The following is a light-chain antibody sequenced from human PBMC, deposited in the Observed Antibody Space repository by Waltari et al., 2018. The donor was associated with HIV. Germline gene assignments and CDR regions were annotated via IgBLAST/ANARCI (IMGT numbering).Light chain of an antibody. V-gene: IGKV3-15*01. Sequence: EIVMTQSPATLSVSPGERATLACRASQSLSSNLAWYQQKPGQAPRRIIYGESTRATGIPARFSGSGSGTEFTLTISSMQSEDFAVYYCQQYTNWPLTFGGGTKVEIK. CDR1: QSLSSN. CDR3: QQYTNWPLT. J-gene: IGKJ4*01. CDR2: GES.